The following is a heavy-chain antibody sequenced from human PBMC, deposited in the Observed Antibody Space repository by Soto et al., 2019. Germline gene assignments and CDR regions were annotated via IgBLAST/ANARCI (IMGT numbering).Heavy chain of an antibody. V-gene: IGHV3-30*18. CDR3: AKGGRQWLVTSDFDY. J-gene: IGHJ4*02. Sequence: ESGGGVVQPGRSLRLSCAASGFTFSDYAMHWVRQAPGKGLEWVAVVSHDGRNTHYADSVKGRFTISRDSSKNTVSLEMTSPRAEDTAAYYCAKGGRQWLVTSDFDYWGQGALVTVSS. CDR1: GFTFSDYA. D-gene: IGHD6-19*01. CDR2: VSHDGRNT.